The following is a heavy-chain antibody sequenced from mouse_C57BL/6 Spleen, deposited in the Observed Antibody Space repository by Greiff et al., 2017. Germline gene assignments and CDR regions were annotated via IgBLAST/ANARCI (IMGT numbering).Heavy chain of an antibody. CDR1: GFTFSDYG. D-gene: IGHD2-5*01. J-gene: IGHJ1*03. CDR3: ARRYYSNWYFDV. CDR2: ISSGSSTI. Sequence: EVKLMESGGGLVKPGGSLKLSCAASGFTFSDYGMHWVRQAPEKGLEWVAYISSGSSTIYYADTVKGRFTISRDNAKNTLFLQMTSLRSEDTAMYYCARRYYSNWYFDVWGTGTTVTVSS. V-gene: IGHV5-17*01.